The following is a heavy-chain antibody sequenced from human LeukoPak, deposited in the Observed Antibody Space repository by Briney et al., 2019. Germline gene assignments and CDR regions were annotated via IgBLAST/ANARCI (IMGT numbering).Heavy chain of an antibody. J-gene: IGHJ4*02. CDR1: GFTFSSYW. CDR3: VRVSYYYGSGSYRPTAVYYFDY. Sequence: PGGSLRLSCAASGFTFSSYWMHWVRQAPGKGLVWVSRINSDGSSTSYADSVKGRFTISRDNAKNTLYLQMNSLRAEDTAVYYCVRVSYYYGSGSYRPTAVYYFDYWGQGTLVTVSS. CDR2: INSDGSST. V-gene: IGHV3-74*01. D-gene: IGHD3-10*01.